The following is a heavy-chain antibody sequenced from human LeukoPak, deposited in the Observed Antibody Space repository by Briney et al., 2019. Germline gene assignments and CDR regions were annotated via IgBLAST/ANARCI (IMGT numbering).Heavy chain of an antibody. CDR2: ISSSSSHI. J-gene: IGHJ4*02. CDR3: ARFPQQLVRSFDY. V-gene: IGHV3-21*01. Sequence: PGGSLRLSCAASGFTFSSYSMNWVRQAPGKGLEWVSSISSSSSHIYYADSVKGRFTISRDNAKNSLYLQMNSLRAEDTAVYYCARFPQQLVRSFDYWGQGTLVTVSS. D-gene: IGHD6-13*01. CDR1: GFTFSSYS.